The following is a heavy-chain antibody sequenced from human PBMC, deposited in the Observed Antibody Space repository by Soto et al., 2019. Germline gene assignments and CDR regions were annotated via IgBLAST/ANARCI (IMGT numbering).Heavy chain of an antibody. Sequence: ASVKFSCKASGYTFTSYYMHWVRQAPGQGLECMGIINPSGGSTSYAQKFQGRVTMTRDTSTSTVYMELSSLRSEDTAVYYCARDPAGGDRSWFDPWGQGTLVTSPQ. CDR2: INPSGGST. CDR3: ARDPAGGDRSWFDP. V-gene: IGHV1-46*01. CDR1: GYTFTSYY. J-gene: IGHJ5*02. D-gene: IGHD4-17*01.